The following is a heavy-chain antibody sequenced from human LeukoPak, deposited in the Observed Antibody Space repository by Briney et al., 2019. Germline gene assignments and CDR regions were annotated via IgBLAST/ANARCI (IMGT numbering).Heavy chain of an antibody. CDR1: DGSISSGSYY. V-gene: IGHV4-39*01. D-gene: IGHD3-22*01. CDR2: IYYNGNT. CDR3: ASQYDSSGYLVGFDY. J-gene: IGHJ4*02. Sequence: PSETLSLTCTVPDGSISSGSYYWAWLRQPPGTGPEWVGSIYYNGNTYCNPSLKSRVTISINTSKKKFSVKMTSVTAADTAVYYCASQYDSSGYLVGFDYWGQGTLVTVSS.